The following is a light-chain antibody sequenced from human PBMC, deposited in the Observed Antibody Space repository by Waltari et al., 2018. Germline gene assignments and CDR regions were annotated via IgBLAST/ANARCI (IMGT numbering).Light chain of an antibody. CDR3: QQYDGVVLT. CDR1: QSVSYNF. Sequence: EIVLTQSPGTLSLSPAERATLSCWASQSVSYNFLNWYQQKPCQAPRLLIHGASSRATGIPDRFSGSGSGTDFTLTISRLEPEDFAVYYCQQYDGVVLTFGGGTKVEI. CDR2: GAS. J-gene: IGKJ4*01. V-gene: IGKV3-20*01.